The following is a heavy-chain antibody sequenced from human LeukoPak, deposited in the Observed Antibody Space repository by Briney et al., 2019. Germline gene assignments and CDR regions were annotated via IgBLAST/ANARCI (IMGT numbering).Heavy chain of an antibody. CDR3: ARKDGDG. V-gene: IGHV4-59*01. J-gene: IGHJ4*02. CDR1: GVSISSYH. D-gene: IGHD5-24*01. Sequence: SETLSLTCTVSGVSISSYHWTWIRQPPGDGLEWIGHIYNSGSTNYNPSLRGRVTISLDTSKNQVSLKLSSVTAADTAMYYCARKDGDGWGQGTLVTVSS. CDR2: IYNSGST.